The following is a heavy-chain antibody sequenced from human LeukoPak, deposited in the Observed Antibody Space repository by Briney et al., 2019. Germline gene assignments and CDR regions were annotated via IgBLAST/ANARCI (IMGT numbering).Heavy chain of an antibody. Sequence: GGSLRLSCAASGFTFSTYWMHWVRQVPGKGLEWVSAISGSGGSTYYADSVKGRFTISRDNSKNTLYLQMNSLRADDTAVYYCAKGEEAAGTSSWFDPWGQGTLVTVSS. CDR3: AKGEEAAGTSSWFDP. J-gene: IGHJ5*02. CDR2: ISGSGGST. CDR1: GFTFSTYW. D-gene: IGHD6-13*01. V-gene: IGHV3-23*01.